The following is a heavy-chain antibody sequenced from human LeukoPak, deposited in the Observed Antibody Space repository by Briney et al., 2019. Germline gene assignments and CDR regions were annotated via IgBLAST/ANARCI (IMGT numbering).Heavy chain of an antibody. CDR3: ATSRWSGGGYDAFAM. Sequence: GGSLRLSCAASGFTFSSYEMNWVRQAPGKGLEWVSYISSSGNTLNYAGSVKGRFTISRDNAKNSLYLQMNSLRAEDTALYYCATSRWSGGGYDAFAMWGQGTAVTVSS. J-gene: IGHJ3*02. V-gene: IGHV3-48*03. D-gene: IGHD6-13*01. CDR2: ISSSGNTL. CDR1: GFTFSSYE.